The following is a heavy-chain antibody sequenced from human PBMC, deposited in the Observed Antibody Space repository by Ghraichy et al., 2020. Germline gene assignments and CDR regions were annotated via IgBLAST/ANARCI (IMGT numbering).Heavy chain of an antibody. CDR3: ARDGGDYYFDY. CDR2: IYHSGST. V-gene: IGHV4-30-2*01. Sequence: SETLSLTCAVSGGSISSGGYSWSWIRQPPGKGLEWIGYIYHSGSTYYNPSLKSRVTISVDRSKNQFSLKLSSVTAADTAVYYCARDGGDYYFDYWGQGTLVTVSS. D-gene: IGHD4-17*01. J-gene: IGHJ4*02. CDR1: GGSISSGGYS.